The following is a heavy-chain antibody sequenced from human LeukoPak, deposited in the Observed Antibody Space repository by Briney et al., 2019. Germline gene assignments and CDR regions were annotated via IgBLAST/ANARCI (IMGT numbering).Heavy chain of an antibody. D-gene: IGHD3-10*01. CDR1: GGSISSYY. Sequence: PSETLSLTCTVSGGSISSYYWSWIRQPPGKGLEWIGYIYHSGTNYNPSLKSRVTISEDTSKNQFSLKLSSVTAADTAVYYCARSDYYGSGHPFDYWGQGTLVTVSS. V-gene: IGHV4-59*08. CDR3: ARSDYYGSGHPFDY. J-gene: IGHJ4*02. CDR2: IYHSGT.